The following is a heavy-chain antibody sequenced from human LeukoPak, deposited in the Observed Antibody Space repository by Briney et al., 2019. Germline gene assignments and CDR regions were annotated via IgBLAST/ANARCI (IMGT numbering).Heavy chain of an antibody. CDR2: IIPIFGTA. D-gene: IGHD6-19*01. CDR3: ARGTPSHSSGWWYFDY. V-gene: IGHV1-69*13. J-gene: IGHJ4*02. CDR1: GGTFSSYA. Sequence: GASVKASCKASGGTFSSYAISWVRQAPGQGLEWMGGIIPIFGTANYAQKFQGRVTITADESTSTAYMELSSLRSEDTAVYYCARGTPSHSSGWWYFDYWGQGTLVTVSS.